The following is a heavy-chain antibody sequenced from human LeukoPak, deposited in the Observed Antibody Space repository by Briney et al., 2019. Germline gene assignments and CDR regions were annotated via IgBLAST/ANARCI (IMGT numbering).Heavy chain of an antibody. Sequence: SETLSLTCTVSGGSISSYYSGWVRHPPGKGLEWIWYIYYSGRTNYNPSLKSRVTISVDTSKNPFSLKVNSVTAADTALYYCARGDCSSTICYSPMDVWGKGTTVTVSS. J-gene: IGHJ6*03. CDR1: GGSISSYY. V-gene: IGHV4-59*08. CDR2: IYYSGRT. CDR3: ARGDCSSTICYSPMDV. D-gene: IGHD2-2*01.